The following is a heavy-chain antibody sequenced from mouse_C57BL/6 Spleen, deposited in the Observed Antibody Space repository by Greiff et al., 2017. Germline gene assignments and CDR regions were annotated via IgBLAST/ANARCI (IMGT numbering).Heavy chain of an antibody. CDR1: GFSLTSYA. Sequence: VKLQESGPGLVAPSQSLSITCTVSGFSLTSYAISWVRQTPGKGLEWLGVIWTGGGTNYNSALKSRLSISKDNSKSQVFLQMNRLQTDDTARYYCARNSAGSSYDYAMDYWGQGTSVTVSS. D-gene: IGHD1-1*01. CDR2: IWTGGGT. J-gene: IGHJ4*01. V-gene: IGHV2-9-1*01. CDR3: ARNSAGSSYDYAMDY.